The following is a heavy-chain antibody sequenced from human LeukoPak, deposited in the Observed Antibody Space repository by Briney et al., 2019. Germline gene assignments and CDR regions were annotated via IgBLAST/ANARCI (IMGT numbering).Heavy chain of an antibody. CDR3: ARRSLVEWLSKEMNYYMDV. V-gene: IGHV1-69*06. J-gene: IGHJ6*03. Sequence: SVKVSCKASGGTFSSYAISWVRQAPGQGLEWVGRIIPIFGTANYAQKFQGRVTITADKSTSTAYMELSSLRSEDTAVYYCARRSLVEWLSKEMNYYMDVWGKGTTVTVSS. CDR2: IIPIFGTA. D-gene: IGHD3-3*01. CDR1: GGTFSSYA.